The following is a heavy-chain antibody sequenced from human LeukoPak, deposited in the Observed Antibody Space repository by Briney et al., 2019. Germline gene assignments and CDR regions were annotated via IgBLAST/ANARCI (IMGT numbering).Heavy chain of an antibody. CDR1: GFTFSSYS. Sequence: GGSLRLSCAASGFTFSSYSMNWVRQAPGKGLEWVSSISSSSSYIYYADSVKGRFTFSRDNAKNSLYLQMNSLRAEDTAVYYCARVLYRITMIVVGHDAFDIWGQGTMVTVSS. V-gene: IGHV3-21*01. CDR2: ISSSSSYI. D-gene: IGHD3-22*01. CDR3: ARVLYRITMIVVGHDAFDI. J-gene: IGHJ3*02.